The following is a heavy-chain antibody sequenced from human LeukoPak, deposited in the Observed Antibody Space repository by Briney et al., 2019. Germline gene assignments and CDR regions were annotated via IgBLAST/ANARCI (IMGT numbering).Heavy chain of an antibody. V-gene: IGHV1-18*01. CDR3: ARDSGYSSGWYVYYYGMDV. CDR1: GYTFTSYG. CDR2: ISAYNGNT. D-gene: IGHD6-19*01. J-gene: IGHJ6*02. Sequence: ASVKVSCKASGYTFTSYGISWVRQAPGQGLEWMGWISAYNGNTNYAQKLQGRVTMTTDTSTSTAYMELRSLRSDDTAVYYCARDSGYSSGWYVYYYGMDVWGQGTTVTVSS.